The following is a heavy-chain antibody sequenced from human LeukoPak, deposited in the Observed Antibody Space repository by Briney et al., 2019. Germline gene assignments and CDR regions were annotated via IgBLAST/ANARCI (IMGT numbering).Heavy chain of an antibody. CDR3: ARLLLRSGYYPTQYYFDY. J-gene: IGHJ4*02. CDR2: IYYSGST. CDR1: GGSISSFY. Sequence: SETLSLTCTVSGGSISSFYWSWIRQPPGKALEWIGYIYYSGSTNYNPSLKSRVTISVDTSKNQFSLKLSSVTAADTAMYYCARLLLRSGYYPTQYYFDYWGQGTLVTVSS. D-gene: IGHD3-3*01. V-gene: IGHV4-59*01.